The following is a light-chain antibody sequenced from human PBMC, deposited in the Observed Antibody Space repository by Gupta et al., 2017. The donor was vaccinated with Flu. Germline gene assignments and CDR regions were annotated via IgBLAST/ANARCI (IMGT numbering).Light chain of an antibody. V-gene: IGLV2-14*01. Sequence: QSALTQPASMSGSPGQSITIPCTGTSSDLNDYNSVSWYQRHPGKAPKLIIFEVYNRSSGVSNRFSGSKSGNTASLTISGLQAEDEATYYCISYTSRTSFVFGTGTEVSVL. CDR2: EVY. J-gene: IGLJ1*01. CDR3: ISYTSRTSFV. CDR1: SSDLNDYNS.